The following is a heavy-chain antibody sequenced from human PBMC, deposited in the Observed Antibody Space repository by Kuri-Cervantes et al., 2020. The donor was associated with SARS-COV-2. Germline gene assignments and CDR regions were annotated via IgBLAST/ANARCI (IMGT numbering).Heavy chain of an antibody. J-gene: IGHJ3*02. D-gene: IGHD2-15*01. Sequence: SLKISCAASGFSLGDYAMDLDRQTPGKGLEWVSGISWNSVNIGYADSVKGRFTISRDNAKSTVYLQMNSLRAEDTALYYCARVDHTLGRGDAIDIWGQGTMVTVSS. V-gene: IGHV3-9*01. CDR1: GFSLGDYA. CDR3: ARVDHTLGRGDAIDI. CDR2: ISWNSVNI.